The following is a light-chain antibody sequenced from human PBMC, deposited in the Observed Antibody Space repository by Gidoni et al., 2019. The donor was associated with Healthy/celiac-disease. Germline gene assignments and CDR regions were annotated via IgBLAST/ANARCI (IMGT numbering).Light chain of an antibody. V-gene: IGKV3-20*01. CDR2: GAS. CDR1: QSVSSSY. CDR3: QQYGSSPWT. Sequence: EIVLTQSPGTLSLSPGERATLSCRASQSVSSSYLAWYQQKPGQAPRLLIYGASSRATGIPDRFSGSGSGKDFTLTISRLEPEDFAVYYCQQYGSSPWTFGQGNKVEIK. J-gene: IGKJ1*01.